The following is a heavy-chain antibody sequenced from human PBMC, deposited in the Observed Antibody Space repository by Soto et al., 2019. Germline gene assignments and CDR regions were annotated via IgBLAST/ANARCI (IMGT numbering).Heavy chain of an antibody. J-gene: IGHJ6*03. D-gene: IGHD6-19*01. Sequence: QVQLVESGGGLVKPGGSLRLSCEASGFTLSDYYMTWIRQAPGKGLEWISYISSSATIIYYADSVKGRFTISRDNAKTALYLQMNSLRAYDTAVYYCARAVKQWLVGGDYYYYYMDVWGKGTTVTVSS. V-gene: IGHV3-11*01. CDR3: ARAVKQWLVGGDYYYYYMDV. CDR2: ISSSATII. CDR1: GFTLSDYY.